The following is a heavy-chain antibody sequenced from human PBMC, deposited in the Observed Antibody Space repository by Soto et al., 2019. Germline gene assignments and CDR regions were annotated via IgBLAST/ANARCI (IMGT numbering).Heavy chain of an antibody. V-gene: IGHV6-1*01. J-gene: IGHJ6*02. Sequence: KQSQTLSLTCAISGDSVSSNSAAWNWIRQSPSRGLEWLGRTYYRSKWYNDYAVSVKSRITINPDTSKNQFSLHLNSVTPEDTAVYYSARDGPIGAATSYYYYGMDVWGQGTTVTVSS. CDR3: ARDGPIGAATSYYYYGMDV. CDR2: TYYRSKWYN. CDR1: GDSVSSNSAA. D-gene: IGHD6-25*01.